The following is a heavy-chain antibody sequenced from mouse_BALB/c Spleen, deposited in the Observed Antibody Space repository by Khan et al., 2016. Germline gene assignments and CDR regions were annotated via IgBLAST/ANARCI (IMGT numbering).Heavy chain of an antibody. CDR3: ARSALTFFDY. CDR1: GYSITSDYA. CDR2: ISYSGST. Sequence: EVQLQESGPGLVKPSQSLSLTCTVTGYSITSDYAWNWIRQFPGNKLEWMGYISYSGSTSYNPSLKSRISITRDTSKNQFFLQLNSETTEDTATYYCARSALTFFDYWGQGTTLTVSS. J-gene: IGHJ2*01. V-gene: IGHV3-2*02. D-gene: IGHD4-1*01.